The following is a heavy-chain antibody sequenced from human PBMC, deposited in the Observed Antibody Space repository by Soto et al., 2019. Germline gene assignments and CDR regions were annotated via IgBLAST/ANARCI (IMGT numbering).Heavy chain of an antibody. CDR2: ISGTGGSI. CDR3: ASQGGASHFNSYYYYEMDV. CDR1: GFTFSSYA. J-gene: IGHJ6*04. V-gene: IGHV3-23*01. Sequence: EVQLLESGGGLVHPGGSLRLSCAVTGFTFSSYAMSWVRQAPGEGLEWVSAISGTGGSIYYADSVRGRFTISRDNSKNALYLQINGLRAEDTAVYYCASQGGASHFNSYYYYEMDVGGEGTTATISS. D-gene: IGHD2-2*01.